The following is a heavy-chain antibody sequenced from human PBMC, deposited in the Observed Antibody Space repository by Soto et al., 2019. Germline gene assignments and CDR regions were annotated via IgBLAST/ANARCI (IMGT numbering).Heavy chain of an antibody. D-gene: IGHD3-10*01. CDR3: AREGKNYYYYMDV. J-gene: IGHJ6*03. V-gene: IGHV1-69*04. CDR2: IIPILGIA. CDR1: GGTFSSYT. Sequence: SVKVSCKASGGTFSSYTISWVRQAPGQGLEWMGRIIPILGIANYAQKFQGRVTITADKSTSTAYMELSSLRSEDTAVYYCAREGKNYYYYMDVWGQGTTVTVSS.